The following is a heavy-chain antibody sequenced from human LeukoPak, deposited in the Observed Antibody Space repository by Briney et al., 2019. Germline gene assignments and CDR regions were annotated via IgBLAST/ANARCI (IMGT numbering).Heavy chain of an antibody. Sequence: PGGSLRLSCAASGFTFSSYSMNWVRQAPGKGLEWVSYISSSSSTIYYADSVKGRFTISRDNAKNSLYLQMNSLRAEDTAVYYCARIYRITIFGVVGRLKSSNGMDVWGQGTTVTVSS. V-gene: IGHV3-48*01. J-gene: IGHJ6*02. CDR1: GFTFSSYS. CDR3: ARIYRITIFGVVGRLKSSNGMDV. D-gene: IGHD3-3*01. CDR2: ISSSSSTI.